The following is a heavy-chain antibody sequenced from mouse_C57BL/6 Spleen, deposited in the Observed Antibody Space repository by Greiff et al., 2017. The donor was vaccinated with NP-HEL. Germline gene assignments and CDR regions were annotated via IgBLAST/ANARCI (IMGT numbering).Heavy chain of an antibody. V-gene: IGHV7-3*01. CDR2: IRNKANGYTT. CDR1: GFTFTDYY. CDR3: ARYYGYDSAMDY. D-gene: IGHD2-2*01. Sequence: EVQVVESGGGLVQPGGSLSLSCAASGFTFTDYYMSWVRQPPGKALEWLGFIRNKANGYTTEYSASVKGRFTISRDNSQSILYLQMNALRAEDSATYYCARYYGYDSAMDYWGQGTSVTVSS. J-gene: IGHJ4*01.